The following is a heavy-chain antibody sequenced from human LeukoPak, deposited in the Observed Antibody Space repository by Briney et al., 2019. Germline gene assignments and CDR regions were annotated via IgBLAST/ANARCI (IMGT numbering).Heavy chain of an antibody. CDR2: INPHSGGT. CDR1: GYTFTGYY. J-gene: IGHJ4*02. Sequence: ASVKVSCKASGYTFTGYYMHWVRQAPGQGLEWMGWINPHSGGTNYQGRVTMTRDTSISTAYMELSRLRSDDTAVYYCAAGRGRGIRNYFDYWGQGTLVTVSS. CDR3: AAGRGRGIRNYFDY. D-gene: IGHD5-24*01. V-gene: IGHV1-2*02.